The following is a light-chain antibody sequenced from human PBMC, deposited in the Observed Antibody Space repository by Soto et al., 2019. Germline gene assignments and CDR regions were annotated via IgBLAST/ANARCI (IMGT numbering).Light chain of an antibody. CDR1: QSIGDT. J-gene: IGKJ1*01. Sequence: EIVMTQSPSTLSVSPGGRATLSCRASQSIGDTLAWYQHKPGQTPRLLIYDTSTRATGVPARFSGSRSGTEFTLTISSLQSEDFAVYYCQQYNNWPPTTFGQGTKVDIK. CDR2: DTS. V-gene: IGKV3-15*01. CDR3: QQYNNWPPTT.